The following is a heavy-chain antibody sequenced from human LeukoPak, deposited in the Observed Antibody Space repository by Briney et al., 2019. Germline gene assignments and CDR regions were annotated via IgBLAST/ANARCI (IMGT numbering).Heavy chain of an antibody. CDR1: GYTFTSYA. D-gene: IGHD3-9*01. CDR2: INAGNGNT. V-gene: IGHV1-3*01. J-gene: IGHJ6*02. Sequence: GASVKVSCKASGYTFTSYAMHWVRQAPGQRLEWMGWINAGNGNTKYSQKFQGRVTITRDTSASTAYMELSSLRSEDTAVYYCARGGQGYFDWLFPEDYYYYGMDVWGQGTTVTVSS. CDR3: ARGGQGYFDWLFPEDYYYYGMDV.